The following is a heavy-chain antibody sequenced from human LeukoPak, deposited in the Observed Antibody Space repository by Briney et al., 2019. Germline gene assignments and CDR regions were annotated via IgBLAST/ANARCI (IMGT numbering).Heavy chain of an antibody. CDR1: GGSISSYY. Sequence: SETLSLTCTVSGGSISSYYWSWIRQPPGKGLEWIGYIYYSGSTNYNPSLKSRVTISVDTSKNQFSLKLSSVTAADTAVYYCARVTTYGDYSGFDYWGQGTLVTVSS. V-gene: IGHV4-59*01. CDR2: IYYSGST. J-gene: IGHJ4*02. CDR3: ARVTTYGDYSGFDY. D-gene: IGHD4-17*01.